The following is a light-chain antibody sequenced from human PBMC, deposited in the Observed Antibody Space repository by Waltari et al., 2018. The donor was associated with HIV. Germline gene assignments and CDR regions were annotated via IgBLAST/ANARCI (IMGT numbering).Light chain of an antibody. CDR3: QKYNSAPRT. J-gene: IGKJ3*01. CDR1: RGITNY. V-gene: IGKV1-27*01. CDR2: DAA. Sequence: DIQMTQSPSSLSASVGDRVTITCRASRGITNYLAWYQQKPGKVPELLIYDAATLQSGVPSRFSGSGSGTDFTLTISGLQPEDVATYYCQKYNSAPRTFGPGTKVDIK.